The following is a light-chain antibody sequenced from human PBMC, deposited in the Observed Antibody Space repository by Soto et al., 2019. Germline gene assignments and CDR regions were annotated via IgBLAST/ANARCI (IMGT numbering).Light chain of an antibody. CDR3: QSYDSRLSCSV. CDR1: SSNIGAGFD. CDR2: GDS. V-gene: IGLV1-40*01. Sequence: QSVLTQPPSVSGAAGQRVTISCTGSSSNIGAGFDVSWYQQLPGTAPKLLIFGDSNRPSGVTDRFSGSKSGASASLAISGLQAEDEADYNCQSYDSRLSCSVFGGGTKLTVL. J-gene: IGLJ3*02.